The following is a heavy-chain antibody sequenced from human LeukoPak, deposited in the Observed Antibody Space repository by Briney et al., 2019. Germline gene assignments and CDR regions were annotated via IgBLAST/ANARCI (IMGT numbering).Heavy chain of an antibody. CDR3: ARLPAMAIIFDC. V-gene: IGHV4-39*01. Sequence: SETLSLTCTVSGGSISSSSYYWGWIRQPPGKGLEWIGSIYYSGSTYYNPSLKSRVTISVDTSKNQFSLKLSSVTAADTAVYYCARLPAMAIIFDCWGQGTLVTVSS. CDR2: IYYSGST. D-gene: IGHD5-18*01. J-gene: IGHJ4*02. CDR1: GGSISSSSYY.